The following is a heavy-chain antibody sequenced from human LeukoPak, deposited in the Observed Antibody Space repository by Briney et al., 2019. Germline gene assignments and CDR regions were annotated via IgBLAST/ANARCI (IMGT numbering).Heavy chain of an antibody. D-gene: IGHD3-10*01. CDR3: ARGLGYGSVYYYYGMDV. Sequence: SETLSLTCAVYGGSFSGYYWSWIRQPPGKGLEWIGEINHSGSTNYNPSLKSRVTISVDTSKNQFSPKLSSVTAADTAVYYCARGLGYGSVYYYYGMDVWGQGTTVTVSS. V-gene: IGHV4-34*01. CDR2: INHSGST. CDR1: GGSFSGYY. J-gene: IGHJ6*02.